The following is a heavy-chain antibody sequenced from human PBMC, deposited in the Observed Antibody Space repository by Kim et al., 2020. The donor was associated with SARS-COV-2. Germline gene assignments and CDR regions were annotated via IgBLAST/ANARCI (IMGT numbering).Heavy chain of an antibody. D-gene: IGHD2-21*01. V-gene: IGHV3-33*06. CDR3: AKSPPGIALFYFEQ. CDR2: ISYDGSEK. CDR1: GFTFNNFA. J-gene: IGHJ4*02. Sequence: GGSLRLSCATSGFTFNNFAMHWVRQAPGKGLEWVAGISYDGSEKFYTDSVRGRFAVSRDRSKSMVYLQMNSLRGDDTAVYFCAKSPPGIALFYFEQWGQGTLVTVSS.